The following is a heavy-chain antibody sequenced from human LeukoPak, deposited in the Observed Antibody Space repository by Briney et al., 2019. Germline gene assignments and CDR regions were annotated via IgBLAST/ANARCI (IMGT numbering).Heavy chain of an antibody. Sequence: PSETLSLTCAVYGDSFSEYYWNWIRQPPGKGLEWIGEINHSGGTNYNPSLKSRVTISVDTSKNQFSLKLSSVTAADTAVYYCARVGRTYYYGSGTLGYYYYGMDVWGQGTTVTVSS. CDR1: GDSFSEYY. CDR2: INHSGGT. V-gene: IGHV4-34*01. CDR3: ARVGRTYYYGSGTLGYYYYGMDV. J-gene: IGHJ6*02. D-gene: IGHD3-10*01.